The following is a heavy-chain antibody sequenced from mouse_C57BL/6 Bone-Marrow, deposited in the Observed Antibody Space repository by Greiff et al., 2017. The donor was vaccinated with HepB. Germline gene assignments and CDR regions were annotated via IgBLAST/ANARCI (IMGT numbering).Heavy chain of an antibody. CDR2: IYPGSGNT. J-gene: IGHJ3*01. V-gene: IGHV1-76*01. D-gene: IGHD2-5*01. Sequence: VQLVESGAELVRPGASVKLSCKASGYTFTDYYINWVKQRPGQGLEWIARIYPGSGNTYYNEKFKGKATLTAEKSSSTAYMQLSSLTSEDSAVYFCARPYYSNWGWFAYWGQGTLVTVSA. CDR3: ARPYYSNWGWFAY. CDR1: GYTFTDYY.